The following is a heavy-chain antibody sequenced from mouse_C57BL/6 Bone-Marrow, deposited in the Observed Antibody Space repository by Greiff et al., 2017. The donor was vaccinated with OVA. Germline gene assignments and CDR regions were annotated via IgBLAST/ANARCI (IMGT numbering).Heavy chain of an antibody. Sequence: VQLQQSGAELVRPGASVTLSCKASGYTFTDYEMHWVKQTPVHGLEWIGAIDPETGGTAYNQKFKGKAILTADKSSSTAYMELRSLTSEDSAVYYWTRPDGYYVAWFAYWGQGTLVTVSA. CDR3: TRPDGYYVAWFAY. J-gene: IGHJ3*01. CDR2: IDPETGGT. D-gene: IGHD2-3*01. CDR1: GYTFTDYE. V-gene: IGHV1-15*01.